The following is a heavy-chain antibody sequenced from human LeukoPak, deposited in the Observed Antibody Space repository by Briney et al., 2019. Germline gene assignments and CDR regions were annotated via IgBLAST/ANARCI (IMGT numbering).Heavy chain of an antibody. CDR2: IYYSGST. CDR3: ARDSGTGPSGYYGMDV. CDR1: GGSISSYY. V-gene: IGHV4-59*01. D-gene: IGHD3-10*01. J-gene: IGHJ6*02. Sequence: PSETLSLTCTVSGGSISSYYWSWIRQPPGKGLEWIGYIYYSGSTNYNPSLKSRVTISVDTSKNQFSLKLSSVTAADTAVYYCARDSGTGPSGYYGMDVWGQGTTVTVSS.